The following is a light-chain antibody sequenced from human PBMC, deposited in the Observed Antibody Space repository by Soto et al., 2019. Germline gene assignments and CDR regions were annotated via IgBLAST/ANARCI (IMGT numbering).Light chain of an antibody. Sequence: IVMTQSPATLSVSPGERATLSCRASRSVSSNLAWYQQKPCHAPRLLMYGASTRATGIPARFSGSGSGTEFTLTISSLQSEDFADYYCQQYNNWPPYTFGQGTKLEIK. CDR1: RSVSSN. CDR2: GAS. V-gene: IGKV3-15*01. CDR3: QQYNNWPPYT. J-gene: IGKJ2*01.